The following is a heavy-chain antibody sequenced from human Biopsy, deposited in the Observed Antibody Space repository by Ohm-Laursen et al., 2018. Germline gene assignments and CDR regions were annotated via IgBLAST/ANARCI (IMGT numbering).Heavy chain of an antibody. D-gene: IGHD4-17*01. CDR2: IILLFGAP. V-gene: IGHV1-69*13. CDR1: GASFSNYA. CDR3: ARLAQIYGDSPFDP. J-gene: IGHJ5*02. Sequence: GASVKVSCKASGASFSNYAITWVRQAPGQGLEWMGGIILLFGAPNYAQKFQGRLTITADESKSTTYMELSSLRSEDTAVYYCARLAQIYGDSPFDPWGQGTLVTVSS.